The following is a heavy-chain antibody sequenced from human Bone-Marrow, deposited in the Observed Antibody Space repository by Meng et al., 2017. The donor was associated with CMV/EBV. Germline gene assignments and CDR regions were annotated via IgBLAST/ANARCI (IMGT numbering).Heavy chain of an antibody. CDR3: ALRGQLGDY. V-gene: IGHV3-23*01. Sequence: GESLKISCVASGFTFSSHAMNWVRQAPGKGLEWVSSISGSGGSTYYADSVKGRFTISRDNSKNTLYLRMDSLRAEDTAVYYCALRGQLGDYWGQGTLVTVSS. D-gene: IGHD6-6*01. CDR2: ISGSGGST. J-gene: IGHJ4*02. CDR1: GFTFSSHA.